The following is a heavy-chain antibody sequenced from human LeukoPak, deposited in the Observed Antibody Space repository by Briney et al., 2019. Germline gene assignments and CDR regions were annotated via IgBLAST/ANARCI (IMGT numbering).Heavy chain of an antibody. CDR3: AKDRETYCSGGSCYDFDY. CDR1: GFTFSSYA. V-gene: IGHV3-23*01. CDR2: ISGSGGST. J-gene: IGHJ4*02. D-gene: IGHD2-15*01. Sequence: PWGSLRLSCAASGFTFSSYAMSWVRQAPGKGLEWVSAISGSGGSTYYADSVKGRFTISRDNSKNTLYLQMNSLRAEDTAVYYCAKDRETYCSGGSCYDFDYWGQGTLVTVSS.